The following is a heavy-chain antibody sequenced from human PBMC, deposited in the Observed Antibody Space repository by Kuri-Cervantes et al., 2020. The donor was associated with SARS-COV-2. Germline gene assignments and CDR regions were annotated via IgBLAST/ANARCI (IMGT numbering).Heavy chain of an antibody. CDR3: ARGGPSHCGGDCGYFQH. Sequence: GGSLRLSCTASGFTFGDYAMSWVRQAPGKGLEWVGFIRSKAYGGTTEYAASVKGRFTISRDDSKSIAYLQMNSLRAEDTAVYYCARGGPSHCGGDCGYFQHWGQGTLVTVSS. V-gene: IGHV3-49*04. J-gene: IGHJ1*01. D-gene: IGHD2-21*01. CDR1: GFTFGDYA. CDR2: IRSKAYGGTT.